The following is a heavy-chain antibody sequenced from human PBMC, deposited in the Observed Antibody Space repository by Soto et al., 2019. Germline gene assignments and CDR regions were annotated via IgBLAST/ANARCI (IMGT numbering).Heavy chain of an antibody. V-gene: IGHV4-30-4*08. CDR1: GGSISSSXXY. CDR2: IYYSGST. J-gene: IGHJ5*02. CDR3: ARERTHENWFDP. Sequence: SETLSLTCTVPGGSISSSXXYWGWIRQPPGKGLEWIGYIYYSGSTYYNPSLKSRVTISVDTSKNQFSLKLSSVTAADTAVYYCARERTHENWFDPWGQGTLVTVSS.